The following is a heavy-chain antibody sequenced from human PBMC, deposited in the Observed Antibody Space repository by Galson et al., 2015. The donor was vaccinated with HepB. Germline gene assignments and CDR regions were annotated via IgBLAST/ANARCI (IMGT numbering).Heavy chain of an antibody. J-gene: IGHJ4*02. CDR1: GGTFSSYA. CDR2: TIPIFGTA. V-gene: IGHV1-69*13. D-gene: IGHD3-10*01. Sequence: SVKVSCKASGGTFSSYAISWVRQAPGQGLEWMGGTIPIFGTANYAQKFQGRVTITADESTSTAYMELSSLRSEDTAVYYCAREDYGSGSYYFFDYWGQGTLVTVSS. CDR3: AREDYGSGSYYFFDY.